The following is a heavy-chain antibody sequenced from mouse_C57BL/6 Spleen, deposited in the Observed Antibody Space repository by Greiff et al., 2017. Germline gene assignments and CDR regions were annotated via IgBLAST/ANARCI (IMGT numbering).Heavy chain of an antibody. Sequence: VNVVESGAELVRPGTSVKVSCKASGYAFTNYLIEWVKQRPGQGLEWIGVINPGSGGTNYNEKFKGKATLTADKSSSTAYMQLSSLTSEDSAVYFCARGGYGSSYRYAMDYWGQGTSVTVSS. J-gene: IGHJ4*01. CDR2: INPGSGGT. CDR3: ARGGYGSSYRYAMDY. D-gene: IGHD1-1*01. CDR1: GYAFTNYL. V-gene: IGHV1-54*01.